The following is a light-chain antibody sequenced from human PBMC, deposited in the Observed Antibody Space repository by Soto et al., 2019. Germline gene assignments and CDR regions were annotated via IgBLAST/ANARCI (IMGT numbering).Light chain of an antibody. CDR3: SSYAGSNNYV. V-gene: IGLV2-8*01. CDR2: AVN. CDR1: SSDVGGYKY. Sequence: QSVLTQPPSASGSPGQSVTISCTGTSSDVGGYKYVSWYQQYPGKAPKLMIYAVNKRPSGVPDRFSGSKSGNTASLTVSGLQAADEADYYCSSYAGSNNYVFGTGTKVTVL. J-gene: IGLJ1*01.